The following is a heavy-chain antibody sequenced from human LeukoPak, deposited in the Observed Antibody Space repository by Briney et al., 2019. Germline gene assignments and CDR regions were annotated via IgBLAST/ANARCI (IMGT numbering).Heavy chain of an antibody. CDR1: GFTFDDYA. V-gene: IGHV3-9*01. CDR3: AKDIYSSSSLAFDV. J-gene: IGHJ3*01. Sequence: PGGSLRLSRAASGFTFDDYAMHWVRQAPGKGLEWVSGISWNSGGMGYAVSVKGRFTISRDNAKNSLYLQISSLRTEDAALYYCAKDIYSSSSLAFDVWGQGTMVTVSS. D-gene: IGHD6-6*01. CDR2: ISWNSGGM.